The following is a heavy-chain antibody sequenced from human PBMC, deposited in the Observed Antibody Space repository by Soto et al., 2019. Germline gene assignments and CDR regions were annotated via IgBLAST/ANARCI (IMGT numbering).Heavy chain of an antibody. CDR1: GGSIINFH. D-gene: IGHD5-18*01. Sequence: PSETLYLTCNVSGGSIINFHLSWIRQPPGKGLEWIGYIYYSGNYYNPSLTSRVSMSLDKSKNQFSLHLKSVTAADTALYFCALGGYNYGRPFDFWGQGTRVTVS. CDR2: IYYSGN. CDR3: ALGGYNYGRPFDF. J-gene: IGHJ4*02. V-gene: IGHV4-59*01.